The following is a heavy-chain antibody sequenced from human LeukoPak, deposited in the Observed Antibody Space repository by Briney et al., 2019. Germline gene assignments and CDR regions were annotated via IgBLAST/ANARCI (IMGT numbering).Heavy chain of an antibody. D-gene: IGHD3-22*01. V-gene: IGHV1-69*13. Sequence: GASVKVSCKASGGTFSSYAISWVRRAPGQGLEWMGGIIPIFGTANYAQKFQGRVTITADESTSTAYMELSSLRSEDTAVYYCARDPQPYYYESTLGYYYYGMDVWGQGTTVTVSS. CDR2: IIPIFGTA. CDR3: ARDPQPYYYESTLGYYYYGMDV. CDR1: GGTFSSYA. J-gene: IGHJ6*02.